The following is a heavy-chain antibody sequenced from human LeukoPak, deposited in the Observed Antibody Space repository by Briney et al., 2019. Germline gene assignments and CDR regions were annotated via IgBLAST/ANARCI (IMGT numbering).Heavy chain of an antibody. D-gene: IGHD6-6*01. V-gene: IGHV4-59*01. CDR3: ARVDPDSSSTLEVFDY. Sequence: SETLSLTCTVSGXSISTYYGSWIRQPPGKGREWIGNIHYSGSTNYNPSLKSRVTISVDTSKNQFSLKLSSVTAADTAVYYCARVDPDSSSTLEVFDYWGQGTLVTVSS. J-gene: IGHJ4*02. CDR2: IHYSGST. CDR1: GXSISTYY.